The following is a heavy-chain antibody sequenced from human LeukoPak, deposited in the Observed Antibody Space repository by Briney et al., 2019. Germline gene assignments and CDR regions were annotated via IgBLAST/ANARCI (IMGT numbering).Heavy chain of an antibody. CDR3: ARQKSYWYFDL. V-gene: IGHV4-39*01. J-gene: IGHJ2*01. CDR2: IYYSGST. Sequence: PSETLSLTRTVSGGSISSSSYYWGWIRQPPGKGLEWIGSIYYSGSTYYNPSLKSRVTISVDTSKNQFSLKLSSVTAADTAVYYCARQKSYWYFDLWGRGTLVTVSS. CDR1: GGSISSSSYY.